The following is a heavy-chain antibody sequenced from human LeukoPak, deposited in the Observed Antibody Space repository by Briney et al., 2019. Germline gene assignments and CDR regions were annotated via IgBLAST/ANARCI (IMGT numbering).Heavy chain of an antibody. CDR1: GYSISSGYY. V-gene: IGHV4-38-2*02. CDR3: ARIDSSGYSFDY. CDR2: IYHSGST. Sequence: SETLSLTCTVSGYSISSGYYWGWIRQPPGKGLEWIGSIYHSGSTYYNPSLKSRVTISVDTSKNQFSLKLTSVTAADTAVYYCARIDSSGYSFDYWGQGTLVTVSS. J-gene: IGHJ4*02. D-gene: IGHD3-22*01.